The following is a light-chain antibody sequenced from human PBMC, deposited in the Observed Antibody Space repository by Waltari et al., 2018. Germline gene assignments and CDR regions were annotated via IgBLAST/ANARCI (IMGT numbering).Light chain of an antibody. CDR1: SSDVGSYTL. J-gene: IGLJ2*01. CDR3: CSYAGSSTLV. Sequence: QSALTQPASVSGSPGQSITISCTGTSSDVGSYTLVSWYQQHPGKAPKLMIYEVSKRPSGGSNRFSGSKSGNTASLTISGLQAEDEADYYCCSYAGSSTLVFGGGTKLTVL. V-gene: IGLV2-23*02. CDR2: EVS.